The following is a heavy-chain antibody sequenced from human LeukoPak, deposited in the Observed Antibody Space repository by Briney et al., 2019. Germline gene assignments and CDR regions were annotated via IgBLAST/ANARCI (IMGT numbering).Heavy chain of an antibody. V-gene: IGHV3-21*01. D-gene: IGHD3/OR15-3a*01. CDR2: ISSSSSYI. CDR3: ARCSHPWTLDY. J-gene: IGHJ4*02. Sequence: GGSLRLSCAASGYTFSSYSMNWVRQAPGKGLEWVSSISSSSSYIYYADSVKGRFTISRDNAKNSLYLQMNSLRAEDTAVYYCARCSHPWTLDYWGQGTLVTVSS. CDR1: GYTFSSYS.